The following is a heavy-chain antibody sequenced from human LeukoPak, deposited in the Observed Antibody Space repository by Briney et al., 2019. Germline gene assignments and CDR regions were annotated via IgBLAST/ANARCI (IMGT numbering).Heavy chain of an antibody. CDR1: GDSISSSSSY. D-gene: IGHD3-22*01. CDR3: ARGSYDSSGYYYHYYYYYYMDV. V-gene: IGHV4-61*01. Sequence: SETLSLTCTVSGDSISSSSSYWSWIRQPPGKGLEWIGYIYYSGSTNYNPSLKSRVTISVDTSKNQFSLKLSSVTAADTAVYYCARGSYDSSGYYYHYYYYYYMDVWGKGTTVTISS. CDR2: IYYSGST. J-gene: IGHJ6*03.